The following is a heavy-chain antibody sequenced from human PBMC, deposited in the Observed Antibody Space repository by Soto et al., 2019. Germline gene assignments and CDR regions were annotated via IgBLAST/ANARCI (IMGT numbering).Heavy chain of an antibody. CDR2: SYYSGST. V-gene: IGHV4-39*01. CDR3: ARAPRAHPGDWLDP. CDR1: GGSISSSSYY. J-gene: IGHJ5*01. D-gene: IGHD3-10*01. Sequence: SETLSLTCTLSGGSISSSSYYSGWIRQPPGKWLEWIGSSYYSGSTYYNPSLKSRVTISVDTSKNQFSLKLSSVTAADTAVYYCARAPRAHPGDWLDPWGQGTLLTVFS.